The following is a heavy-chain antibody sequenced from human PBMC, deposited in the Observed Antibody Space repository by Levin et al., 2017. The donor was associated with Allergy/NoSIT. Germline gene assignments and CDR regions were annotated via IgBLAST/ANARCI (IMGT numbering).Heavy chain of an antibody. CDR1: GNTFSSYW. CDR2: IDPSDSYT. D-gene: IGHD4-23*01. Sequence: GESLKISCKVSGNTFSSYWISWVRQMPGKGLEWMGRIDPSDSYTSYSPSFQGHVTISADKSTSTADLQWSSLTASDTAMYYCVISPRGNSVHWGQGTKVTVSS. V-gene: IGHV5-10-1*01. J-gene: IGHJ3*01. CDR3: VISPRGNSVH.